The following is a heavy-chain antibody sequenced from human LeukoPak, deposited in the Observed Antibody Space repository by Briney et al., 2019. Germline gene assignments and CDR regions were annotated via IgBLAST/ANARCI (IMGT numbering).Heavy chain of an antibody. Sequence: PGGSLRLSCAASGFTFSSYAMSWVRQAPGKGLEWVSAISGSGGSTYYADSVKGRFTISRDNSKNTLYLQMNSLRAEDTAVYYCAKIPLLVVITGYFQHWGQGTLVTVSS. V-gene: IGHV3-23*01. CDR2: ISGSGGST. J-gene: IGHJ1*01. D-gene: IGHD3-22*01. CDR1: GFTFSSYA. CDR3: AKIPLLVVITGYFQH.